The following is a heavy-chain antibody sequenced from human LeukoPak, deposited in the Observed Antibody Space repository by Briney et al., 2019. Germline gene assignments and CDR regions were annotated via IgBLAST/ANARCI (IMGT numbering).Heavy chain of an antibody. CDR2: IYYSGST. V-gene: IGHV4-59*01. D-gene: IGHD5-18*01. CDR3: ARADVDTAMVPYYFDY. J-gene: IGHJ4*02. Sequence: KPSETLSLTCTVSGGSISSYYWSWIRQPPGTGLEWIGYIYYSGSTNYNPSLKSRVTISVDTSKNQFSLKLSSVTAADTAVYYCARADVDTAMVPYYFDYWGQGTLVTVSS. CDR1: GGSISSYY.